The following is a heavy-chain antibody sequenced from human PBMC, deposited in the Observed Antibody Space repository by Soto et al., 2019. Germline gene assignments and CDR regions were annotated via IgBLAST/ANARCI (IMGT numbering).Heavy chain of an antibody. Sequence: EVQLVESGGGLIQPGGSLRLSCAVSGFTGSNEYMSWVRQAPGKGLEWVSVIYSGGNTYYADSVKGRFTISRDTSKNTLHLQMNSLSAEDTALYYCARASGSRFFDSWGQGTLVTVSS. CDR1: GFTGSNEY. D-gene: IGHD1-26*01. CDR3: ARASGSRFFDS. V-gene: IGHV3-53*01. J-gene: IGHJ4*02. CDR2: IYSGGNT.